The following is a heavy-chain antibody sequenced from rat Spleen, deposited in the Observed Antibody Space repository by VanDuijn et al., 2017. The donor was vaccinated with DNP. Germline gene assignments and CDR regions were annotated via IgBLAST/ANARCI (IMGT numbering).Heavy chain of an antibody. CDR2: INYSGAT. CDR3: ARWVRYFDT. CDR1: GYSITSNY. J-gene: IGHJ2*01. D-gene: IGHD1-1*01. Sequence: EVQFQESGPGLVKSSQSLSLTCSVTGYSITSNYWAWIRKFPGNKMEWMGYINYSGATAYNPSLTSRVSITRDTSTNQFFLQLNSVTTEDTATYYCARWVRYFDTWGQGVMVTVSS. V-gene: IGHV3-1*01.